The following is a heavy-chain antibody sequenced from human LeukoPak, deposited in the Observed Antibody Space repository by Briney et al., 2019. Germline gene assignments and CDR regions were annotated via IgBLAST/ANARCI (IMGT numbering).Heavy chain of an antibody. V-gene: IGHV4-34*01. CDR1: GGSFSGYY. Sequence: SETLSLTCAVYGGSFSGYYWSWIRQPPGKGLEWIGEINHSGSTNYNPSLKSRVTISVDTSKNQFSLKLSSVTAADTAVYYCARRMAATIPDFDYWGQGTLVTVSS. D-gene: IGHD5-12*01. J-gene: IGHJ4*02. CDR2: INHSGST. CDR3: ARRMAATIPDFDY.